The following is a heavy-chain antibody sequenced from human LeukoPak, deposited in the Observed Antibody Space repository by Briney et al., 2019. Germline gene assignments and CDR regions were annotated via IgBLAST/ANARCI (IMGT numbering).Heavy chain of an antibody. Sequence: ASVKVSCKASGYTFASYAMNWVRQAPGQGLEWMGWINTNTGNPTCAQGFTGRFVFSLDTSVSTAYLQISSLKAADTAVYYCSREGYSYGPRVFDYWGQGTLVTVSS. J-gene: IGHJ4*02. CDR2: INTNTGNP. CDR3: SREGYSYGPRVFDY. D-gene: IGHD5-18*01. CDR1: GYTFASYA. V-gene: IGHV7-4-1*02.